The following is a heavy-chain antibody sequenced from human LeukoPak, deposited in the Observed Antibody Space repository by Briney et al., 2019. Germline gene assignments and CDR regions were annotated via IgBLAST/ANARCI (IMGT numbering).Heavy chain of an antibody. D-gene: IGHD1-26*01. CDR3: ARDRNSGSYYSFDP. Sequence: SETLSLTCTVSGGSVSSGSYYWSWIRQPPGKGLEWIGYIYYSGSTNYNPSLKSRVTISVDTSKNQFSLKLSSVTAADTAVYYCARDRNSGSYYSFDPWGQGTLVTVSS. J-gene: IGHJ5*02. CDR2: IYYSGST. V-gene: IGHV4-61*01. CDR1: GGSVSSGSYY.